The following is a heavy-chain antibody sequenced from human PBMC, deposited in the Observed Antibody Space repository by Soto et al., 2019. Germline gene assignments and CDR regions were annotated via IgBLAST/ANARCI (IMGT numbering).Heavy chain of an antibody. Sequence: SETLSLTCSVSGGSISSVRSSWNWIRQSPGKGLGWIASIYHSGSTYYNPSLKSRVSISVDRPENQFSLKLSSVAAADTAVYYCARDVSDIVVVPAASMTGLDPWGQGTLVTVSS. CDR3: ARDVSDIVVVPAASMTGLDP. CDR1: GGSISSVRSS. D-gene: IGHD2-2*01. V-gene: IGHV4-30-2*06. CDR2: IYHSGST. J-gene: IGHJ5*02.